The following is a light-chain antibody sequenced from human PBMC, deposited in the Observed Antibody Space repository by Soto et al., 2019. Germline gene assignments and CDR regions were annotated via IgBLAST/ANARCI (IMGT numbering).Light chain of an antibody. J-gene: IGKJ4*01. CDR2: GAS. CDR3: QQYGSSHLT. Sequence: EIVLTQSPGTLSLSPGERATLSCRASQSVSSSYLAWYQQKPGQAPRLLIYGASSRATGIPDRFSGSGSGTDFTLTISRLEPEDFAVYYCQQYGSSHLTFGGGTKVDIK. CDR1: QSVSSSY. V-gene: IGKV3-20*01.